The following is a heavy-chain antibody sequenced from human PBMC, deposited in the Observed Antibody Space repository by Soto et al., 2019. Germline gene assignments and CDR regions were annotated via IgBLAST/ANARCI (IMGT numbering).Heavy chain of an antibody. V-gene: IGHV3-64*01. CDR2: ISSNGVGT. Sequence: EVQLAESGGGLAQPGGSLRLSCAASGFTLRVYAMDWVRQAQGKGLEYVSGISSNGVGTYYAHSVQGRFTISRDNSKNTVYLQMGSLRPEDMAVYYCARRARPDFYYMDVWGKGTTVTVSS. CDR3: ARRARPDFYYMDV. CDR1: GFTLRVYA. J-gene: IGHJ6*03. D-gene: IGHD6-6*01.